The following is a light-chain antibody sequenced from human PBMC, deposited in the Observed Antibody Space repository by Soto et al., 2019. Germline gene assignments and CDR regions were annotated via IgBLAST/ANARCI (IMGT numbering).Light chain of an antibody. CDR1: GSGLGHYNS. CDR2: DVS. Sequence: QSALTQPRSVSGSPGQPVTISCTGTGSGLGHYNSVSWYQYHPSKAPKLIIFDVSERPAGVPDRFSGSKSANTASLTISGLQVEDEADYYCCSYAGSYVYVFGTGTKLTVL. J-gene: IGLJ1*01. CDR3: CSYAGSYVYV. V-gene: IGLV2-11*01.